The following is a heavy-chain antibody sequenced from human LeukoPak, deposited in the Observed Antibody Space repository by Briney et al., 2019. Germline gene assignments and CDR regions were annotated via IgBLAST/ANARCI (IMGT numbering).Heavy chain of an antibody. CDR3: ARGGWSNDY. J-gene: IGHJ4*02. Sequence: SETLSLTCTVSGGSMSNNYWSWIRQPPGKGMEWIGYVYYSGSADYNPSLKGRVAISVDTSRNQFSLRLSSVTAADAAVYFCARGGWSNDYWGPGTLVTVSS. CDR1: GGSMSNNY. CDR2: VYYSGSA. D-gene: IGHD6-19*01. V-gene: IGHV4-59*08.